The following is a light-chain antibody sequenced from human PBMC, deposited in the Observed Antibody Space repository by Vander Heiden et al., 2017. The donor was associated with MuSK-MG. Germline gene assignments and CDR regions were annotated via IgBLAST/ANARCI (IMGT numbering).Light chain of an antibody. CDR3: LQYSDWPPFT. Sequence: EIVMTQSPATLSVSPGEGATLSCRASQSVSSNLAWYQKKPGQAPRLIIYGASTRATDVPARFSGSGFGTEFTLSIRSRQSEDFALYYCLQYSDWPPFTFGHGTKV. V-gene: IGKV3-15*01. CDR1: QSVSSN. CDR2: GAS. J-gene: IGKJ3*01.